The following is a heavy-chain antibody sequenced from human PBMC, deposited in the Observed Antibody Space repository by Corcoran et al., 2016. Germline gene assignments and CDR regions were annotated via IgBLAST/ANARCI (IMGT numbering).Heavy chain of an antibody. CDR3: ARVAGGGVPSWFDP. V-gene: IGHV4-59*01. Sequence: QVQLQESGPGLVKPSETLSLTCTVSGGSISSYYWSWIRQPPGKGLEWIGYIYYSGSTNYNPSLKSRVTISVDTSKNQFSLKLSSVTAADTAVYYCARVAGGGVPSWFDPWGQGTLVTVSS. J-gene: IGHJ5*02. CDR2: IYYSGST. D-gene: IGHD2-8*02. CDR1: GGSISSYY.